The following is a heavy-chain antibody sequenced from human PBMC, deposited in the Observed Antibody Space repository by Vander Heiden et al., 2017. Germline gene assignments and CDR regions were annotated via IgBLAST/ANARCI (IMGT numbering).Heavy chain of an antibody. Sequence: EMELLESGGGLVQPGGSLSLSCSAPGSTFSSYAMSWVRQAPGKGLEWVSAITATDGRTWYSDSVRGRFTISRDNSKNTLYLQINSLRVEDTAVYYCAKDRRFPDDVFDLWGQGTMVTVSS. J-gene: IGHJ3*01. CDR2: ITATDGRT. CDR3: AKDRRFPDDVFDL. CDR1: GSTFSSYA. V-gene: IGHV3-23*01.